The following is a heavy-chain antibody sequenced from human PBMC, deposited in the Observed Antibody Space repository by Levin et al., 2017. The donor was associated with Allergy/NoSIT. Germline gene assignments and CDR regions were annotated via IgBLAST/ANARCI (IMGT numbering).Heavy chain of an antibody. V-gene: IGHV1-69*13. Sequence: ASVKVSCKASGGTFSSYAISWVRQAPGQGLEWMGGIIPIFGTANYAQKFQGRVTITADESTSTAYMELSSLRSEDTAVYYCARDEDSYGSPFSMKYWGQGTLVTVSS. D-gene: IGHD5-18*01. J-gene: IGHJ4*02. CDR1: GGTFSSYA. CDR2: IIPIFGTA. CDR3: ARDEDSYGSPFSMKY.